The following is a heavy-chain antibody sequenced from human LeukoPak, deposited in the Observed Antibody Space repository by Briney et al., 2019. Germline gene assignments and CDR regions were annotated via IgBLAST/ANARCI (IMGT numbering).Heavy chain of an antibody. Sequence: GESLKISCKASGYSFTSFWIAWVRQMPGKGLEWMGIIYPGDSDTRYSPSFQGQVTISADKSISTAYLQWSSLKASDTAMYYCAGRSSDWSPPDHWGQGTLVTVSS. J-gene: IGHJ4*02. V-gene: IGHV5-51*01. CDR2: IYPGDSDT. D-gene: IGHD6-19*01. CDR3: AGRSSDWSPPDH. CDR1: GYSFTSFW.